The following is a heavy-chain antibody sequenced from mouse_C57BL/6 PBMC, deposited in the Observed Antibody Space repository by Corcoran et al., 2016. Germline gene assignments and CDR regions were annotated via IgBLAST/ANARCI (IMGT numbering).Heavy chain of an antibody. CDR1: GYTFTTYG. D-gene: IGHD2-4*01. CDR2: INTYSGVP. Sequence: QIQLVQSGPELKKPGETVKISCKASGYTFTTYGMSWVKQAPGKGLKWMGWINTYSGVPTYADDFKGRFAFSLETSASTAYLQINNLKNEDTATYFCAKIYYDYDYYAMDYWGQGTSVTVSS. J-gene: IGHJ4*01. V-gene: IGHV9-3*01. CDR3: AKIYYDYDYYAMDY.